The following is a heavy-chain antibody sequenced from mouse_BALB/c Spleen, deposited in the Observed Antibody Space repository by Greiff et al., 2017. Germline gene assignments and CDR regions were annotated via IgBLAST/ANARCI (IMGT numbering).Heavy chain of an antibody. V-gene: IGHV5-6*03. CDR3: ARHPYKGYAMDY. CDR2: ISSGGSYT. J-gene: IGHJ4*01. Sequence: EVMLVESGGGLVKPGGSLKLSCAASGFTFSSYGMSWVRQTPDKRLEWVATISSGGSYTYYPDSVKGRFTISRDNAKNTLYLQMSSLKSEDTAMYYGARHPYKGYAMDYWGQGTSVTVSS. D-gene: IGHD2-10*01. CDR1: GFTFSSYG.